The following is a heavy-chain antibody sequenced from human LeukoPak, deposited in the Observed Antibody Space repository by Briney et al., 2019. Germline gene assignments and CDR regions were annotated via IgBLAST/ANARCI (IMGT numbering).Heavy chain of an antibody. J-gene: IGHJ4*02. D-gene: IGHD2-8*01. CDR3: ARDYVDDIPMIKDY. CDR2: INLSGGST. V-gene: IGHV1-46*01. Sequence: ASVKVSCKASGYTFTSYHMHWVRQAPGQGLEWMGLINLSGGSTTYAQRFQGRVTLTRDTSTSTVYMELSSLRSEDTAVYYCARDYVDDIPMIKDYWGQGTLVTVSS. CDR1: GYTFTSYH.